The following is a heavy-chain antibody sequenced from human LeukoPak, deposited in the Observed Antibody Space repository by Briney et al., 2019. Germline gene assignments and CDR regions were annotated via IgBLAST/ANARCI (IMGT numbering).Heavy chain of an antibody. V-gene: IGHV3-21*01. CDR3: ARGYNWTPYFDY. Sequence: GGSLTLSCAASGGTFSSYSMNWVRQAPGKGLEWVASISSSRSYKYYADSMKGRFTTSRDNAKNSLYLQMHSPRAEDTAVYYCARGYNWTPYFDYWGQGTLVTVSS. D-gene: IGHD1-20*01. CDR1: GGTFSSYS. CDR2: ISSSRSYK. J-gene: IGHJ4*02.